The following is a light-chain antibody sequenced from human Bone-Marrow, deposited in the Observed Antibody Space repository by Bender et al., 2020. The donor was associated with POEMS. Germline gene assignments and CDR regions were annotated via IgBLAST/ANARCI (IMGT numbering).Light chain of an antibody. J-gene: IGLJ2*01. CDR3: FSYANTITFA. CDR1: SSDIGGHNY. CDR2: DVT. V-gene: IGLV2-14*03. Sequence: QSALTQPASVSGSPGQSITISCTGASSDIGGHNYVSWYQHHPGKAPKLMIYDVTNRPSGVSNRFSASKSGNTASLTISGLQAEDEADYYCFSYANTITFAFGGGTKLTVL.